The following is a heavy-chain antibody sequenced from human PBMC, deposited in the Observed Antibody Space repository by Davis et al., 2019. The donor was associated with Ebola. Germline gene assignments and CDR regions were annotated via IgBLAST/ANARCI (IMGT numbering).Heavy chain of an antibody. J-gene: IGHJ4*02. V-gene: IGHV4-59*01. Sequence: GSLRLSCTVSGGSISSYYWSCIRQPPGKGLEWIGYIYYSGSTNYNPSLKSRVNISVDTSKNQFSLKLSSVTAADTAVFYCARGPYPPAMDWGQGTLVTVSS. CDR1: GGSISSYY. D-gene: IGHD5-18*01. CDR3: ARGPYPPAMD. CDR2: IYYSGST.